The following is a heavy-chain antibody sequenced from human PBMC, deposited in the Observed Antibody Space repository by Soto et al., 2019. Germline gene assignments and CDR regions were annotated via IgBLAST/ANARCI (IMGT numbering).Heavy chain of an antibody. CDR1: GFTFSSYS. CDR2: VSSSSSVI. Sequence: GGSLRLSCAASGFTFSSYSMNWVRQAPGKGLEWVSYVSSSSSVIYYADSVKGRFTISRDNAKNSLYLQMSSLRAEDTAVYYYATRIIAVAGRDYWGQGTLVTVSS. V-gene: IGHV3-48*01. D-gene: IGHD6-19*01. J-gene: IGHJ4*02. CDR3: ATRIIAVAGRDY.